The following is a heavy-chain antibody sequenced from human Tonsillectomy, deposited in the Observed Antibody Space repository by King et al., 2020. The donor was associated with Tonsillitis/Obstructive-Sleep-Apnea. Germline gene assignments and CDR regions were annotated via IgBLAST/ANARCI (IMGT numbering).Heavy chain of an antibody. D-gene: IGHD4-17*01. CDR1: GFTFSNDG. CDR2: IWYDVSNE. V-gene: IGHV3-33*01. CDR3: ASSYGDYVGRYFDY. Sequence: VQLVESGGGVVQPGRSLRLSFAASGFTFSNDGMHWVRQAPGKGLEWVPAIWYDVSNEYYTDSVKCRFTIPRDNSKNTLYLQMNSLRAEDTAVYYCASSYGDYVGRYFDYWGQGTLVTVSS. J-gene: IGHJ4*02.